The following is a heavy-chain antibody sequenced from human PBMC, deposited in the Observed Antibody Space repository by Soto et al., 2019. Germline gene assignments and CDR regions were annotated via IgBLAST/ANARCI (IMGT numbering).Heavy chain of an antibody. CDR3: ARGYTGYCSGGTCYWFDP. V-gene: IGHV3-21*01. J-gene: IGHJ5*02. CDR2: ISSSASHI. CDR1: GFSFSSYS. D-gene: IGHD2-15*01. Sequence: GGSLRLSCAASGFSFSSYSMNWARQAPGKGLEWVSSISSSASHINYADSVKGRFTISRDNAKKSLYLQMNSLRAEDTAVYYCARGYTGYCSGGTCYWFDPWGQGTLVTVSS.